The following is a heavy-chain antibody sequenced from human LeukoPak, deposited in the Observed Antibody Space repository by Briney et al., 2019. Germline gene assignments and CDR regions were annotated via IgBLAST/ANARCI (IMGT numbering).Heavy chain of an antibody. Sequence: GGSLRLSCAASGFTFSSYWMHWVRQALGKGLVWVSRINSDGSSTSYADSVKGRFTISRDNAKNTLYLQMNSLRAEDTAVYYCARGYYDSSGYSSFDYWGQGTLVTVSS. CDR1: GFTFSSYW. J-gene: IGHJ4*02. V-gene: IGHV3-74*01. D-gene: IGHD3-22*01. CDR3: ARGYYDSSGYSSFDY. CDR2: INSDGSST.